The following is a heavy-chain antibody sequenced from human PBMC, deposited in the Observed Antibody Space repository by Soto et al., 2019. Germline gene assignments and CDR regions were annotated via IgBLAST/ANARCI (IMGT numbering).Heavy chain of an antibody. CDR2: IYPGDSGT. CDR3: ARMGGYCSSTSCYTAYYFDY. J-gene: IGHJ4*02. Sequence: GESLKISCKGSGYSFTSYWIGWVRQMPGKGLEWMGIIYPGDSGTRYSPSFQGQVTISADKSISTAYLQWSSLKASDTAMYYCARMGGYCSSTSCYTAYYFDYWGQGTLVTVSS. CDR1: GYSFTSYW. V-gene: IGHV5-51*01. D-gene: IGHD2-2*02.